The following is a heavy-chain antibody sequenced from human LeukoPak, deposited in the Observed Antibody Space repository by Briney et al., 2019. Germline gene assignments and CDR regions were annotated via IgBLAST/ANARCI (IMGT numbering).Heavy chain of an antibody. Sequence: GGSLRLSCAASGFTFSSYAMSWVREAPGKGLEWVSAISVSGGSTHYADSVKGRFTISRDNSKNTLYLQMNSLRAEDTAVYYCAKKLGPLLFDRIDYWGQGTVVIVSA. CDR2: ISVSGGST. J-gene: IGHJ4*02. CDR3: AKKLGPLLFDRIDY. D-gene: IGHD2-2*01. CDR1: GFTFSSYA. V-gene: IGHV3-23*01.